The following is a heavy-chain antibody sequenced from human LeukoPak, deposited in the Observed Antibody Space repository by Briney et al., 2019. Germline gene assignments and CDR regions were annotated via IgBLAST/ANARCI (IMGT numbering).Heavy chain of an antibody. V-gene: IGHV4-34*01. J-gene: IGHJ4*02. CDR3: AGEGGFLSYS. CDR1: GGSFSGYY. CDR2: INHSGST. Sequence: SETLSLTCAVYGGSFSGYYWSWIRQPPGKGLEWIGEINHSGSTNYNPSLKSRVIISVDTSKNQFSLKLSSVTAADTAVYFCAGEGGFLSYSWGRGTLVTVSS. D-gene: IGHD2/OR15-2a*01.